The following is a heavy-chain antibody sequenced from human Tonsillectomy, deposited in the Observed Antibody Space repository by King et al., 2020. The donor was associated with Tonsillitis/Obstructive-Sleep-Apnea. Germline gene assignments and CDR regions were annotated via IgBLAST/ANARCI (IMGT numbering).Heavy chain of an antibody. D-gene: IGHD3-22*01. CDR3: SRHAPDYCDRRGTAYYMDV. CDR2: IYYSGST. J-gene: IGHJ6*03. Sequence: QLQESGPGLVKPSETLSLTCTVSGGSISSSTYYWGWIRPPPGMGLEWIGSIYYSGSTYYNPSLKSRVTISVETTKNQFSLKLSSVTAADTAVYYCSRHAPDYCDRRGTAYYMDVWGKGTTVTVSS. V-gene: IGHV4-39*01. CDR1: GGSISSSTYY.